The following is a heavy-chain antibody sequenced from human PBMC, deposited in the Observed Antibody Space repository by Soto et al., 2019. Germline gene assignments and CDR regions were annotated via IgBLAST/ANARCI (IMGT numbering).Heavy chain of an antibody. J-gene: IGHJ3*02. CDR2: ISAYNSNT. D-gene: IGHD2-2*01. Sequence: ASVKVSCKASGYTFTSYGISWVRQAPGQGLKWMGWISAYNSNTNYAQKLQGRVTMTTDTSTSTAYMELRSLRSDDTAVYYCASRLGGYCSSTSCPDLNAFDIWGQGTMVTVSS. V-gene: IGHV1-18*01. CDR3: ASRLGGYCSSTSCPDLNAFDI. CDR1: GYTFTSYG.